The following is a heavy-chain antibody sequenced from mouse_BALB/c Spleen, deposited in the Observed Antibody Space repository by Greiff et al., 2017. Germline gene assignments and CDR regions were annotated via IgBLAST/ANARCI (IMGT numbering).Heavy chain of an antibody. J-gene: IGHJ2*01. Sequence: DVKLVESGGDLVKPGGSLKLSCAASGFTFSSYGMSWVRQTPDKRLEWVATISSGGSYTYYPDSVKGRFTISRDNAKNTLYLQMSSLKSEDTAMYYCARHYYDYDDYWGQGTTLTVSS. CDR3: ARHYYDYDDY. V-gene: IGHV5-6*02. CDR2: ISSGGSYT. CDR1: GFTFSSYG. D-gene: IGHD2-4*01.